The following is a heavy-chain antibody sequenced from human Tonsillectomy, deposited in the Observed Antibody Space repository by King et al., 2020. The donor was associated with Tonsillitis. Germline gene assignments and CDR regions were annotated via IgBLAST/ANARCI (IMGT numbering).Heavy chain of an antibody. V-gene: IGHV3-15*01. CDR1: GFTFSNAW. J-gene: IGHJ3*02. CDR2: IKVKADGGTT. CDR3: TTEGCSGGSCYPLTFDI. Sequence: EVQLVESGGGLVKPGGSLRLSCAASGFTFSNAWMSWVRQAPGKGLEWVGRIKVKADGGTTDYAAPVKGRFTISRDDSKNTLYLQMNSLKTEDTAVYYCTTEGCSGGSCYPLTFDIWDQGTMVTVSS. D-gene: IGHD2-15*01.